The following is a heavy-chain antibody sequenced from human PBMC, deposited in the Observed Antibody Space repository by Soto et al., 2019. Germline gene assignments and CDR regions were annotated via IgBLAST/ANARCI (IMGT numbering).Heavy chain of an antibody. Sequence: QVQLVESGGGVVQPGRSLRLSCAASGFTFSSYGMHWVRQAPGKGLEWVAVIWYDGSNKYYADSVKGRFTISRDNSKNTLYLQMNSLRAEDTAVYYCAREWAIAVALDYWGQGTLVTVSS. CDR3: AREWAIAVALDY. CDR1: GFTFSSYG. CDR2: IWYDGSNK. V-gene: IGHV3-33*01. D-gene: IGHD6-19*01. J-gene: IGHJ4*02.